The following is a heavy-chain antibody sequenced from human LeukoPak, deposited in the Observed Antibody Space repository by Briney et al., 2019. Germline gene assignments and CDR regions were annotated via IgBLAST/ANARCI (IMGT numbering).Heavy chain of an antibody. CDR2: MNPNSGNT. J-gene: IGHJ6*03. V-gene: IGHV1-8*03. CDR3: ARAPALIATRRYYYYMDV. CDR1: GYTFTSYD. D-gene: IGHD6-6*01. Sequence: ASVKVSCKASGYTFTSYDINWVRQATGQGLEWMGWMNPNSGNTGYAQKSQGRVTITRNTSISTAYMELSSLRSEDTAVYYCARAPALIATRRYYYYMDVWGKGTTVTVSS.